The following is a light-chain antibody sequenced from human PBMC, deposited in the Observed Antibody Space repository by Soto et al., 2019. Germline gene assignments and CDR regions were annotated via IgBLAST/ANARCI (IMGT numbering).Light chain of an antibody. V-gene: IGKV3-20*01. Sequence: EIVLTQSPGTLSLSPGERSTLSCRASQTVTSSYFAWYQQRPGQAPRLLIYATSSRATGIPERFSGSGSGTDFTLTISSLAPEDFAVYYCQQYGGSRWTFGQGTKVDIK. CDR1: QTVTSSY. CDR3: QQYGGSRWT. CDR2: ATS. J-gene: IGKJ1*01.